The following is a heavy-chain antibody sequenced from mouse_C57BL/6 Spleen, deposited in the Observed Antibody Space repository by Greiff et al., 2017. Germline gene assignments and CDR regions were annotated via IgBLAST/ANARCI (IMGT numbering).Heavy chain of an antibody. CDR3: ARWGSTMVTTVDY. V-gene: IGHV1-55*01. D-gene: IGHD2-2*01. CDR2: IYPGSGST. J-gene: IGHJ2*01. CDR1: GYTFTSYW. Sequence: QVQLQQPGAELVKPGASVKMSCKASGYTFTSYWITWVKQRPGQGLEWIGDIYPGSGSTNYNEKFKSKATLTVDTSSSTAYMRLSSLTSEDSAVYYCARWGSTMVTTVDYWGQGTTLTVSS.